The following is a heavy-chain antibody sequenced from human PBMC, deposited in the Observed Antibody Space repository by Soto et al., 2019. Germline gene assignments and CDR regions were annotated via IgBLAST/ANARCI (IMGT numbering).Heavy chain of an antibody. V-gene: IGHV4-30-4*01. CDR2: IYYSGST. J-gene: IGHJ5*02. D-gene: IGHD3-3*01. CDR1: GGSISSGDYY. CDR3: ARGLVYYDFWSGYSPSYNWFDP. Sequence: SETLSLTCTLSGGSISSGDYYWSWIRQPPGKGLEWIGYIYYSGSTYYNPSLKSRVTISVDTSKNQFSLKLSSVTAADTAVYYCARGLVYYDFWSGYSPSYNWFDPWGQGTLVTVSS.